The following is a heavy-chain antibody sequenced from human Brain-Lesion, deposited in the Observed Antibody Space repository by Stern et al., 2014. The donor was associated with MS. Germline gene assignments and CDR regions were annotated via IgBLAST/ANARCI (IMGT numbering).Heavy chain of an antibody. Sequence: QVQLQESGPGLVKPSETLSLTCTVSGGSISSSTYYWAWIRPPPGKGLEGIGNIYYSGFTYYNPTLKSRVTISVDMSKNQFSLKLSSGTAADTAIYYCARHDSVPRPSQLYSARDRGPGYFDYWGQGTLVTVSS. V-gene: IGHV4-39*01. CDR2: IYYSGFT. CDR1: GGSISSSTYY. CDR3: ARHDSVPRPSQLYSARDRGPGYFDY. D-gene: IGHD1-26*01. J-gene: IGHJ4*02.